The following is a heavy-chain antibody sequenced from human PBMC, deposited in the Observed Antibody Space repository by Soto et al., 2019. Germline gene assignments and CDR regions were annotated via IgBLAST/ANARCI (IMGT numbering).Heavy chain of an antibody. CDR3: AKARVMTTVHNGFDY. Sequence: EVPLLESGGGLVQPGGSLRLSCAASGFTFSRYAMSWVRQAPGTGLEWVSAISGSGGSTYYADSVKGRYTISRDNSKNTLYLQMNSLRAEDTAVYYCAKARVMTTVHNGFDYWGQGTLVTVSS. CDR1: GFTFSRYA. V-gene: IGHV3-23*01. D-gene: IGHD4-17*01. J-gene: IGHJ4*02. CDR2: ISGSGGST.